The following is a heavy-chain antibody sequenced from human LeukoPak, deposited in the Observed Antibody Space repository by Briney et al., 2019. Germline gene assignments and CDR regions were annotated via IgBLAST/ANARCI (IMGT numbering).Heavy chain of an antibody. CDR2: INQDGSEK. CDR3: AKGEGATPRGLGYMDV. V-gene: IGHV3-7*01. D-gene: IGHD1-26*01. J-gene: IGHJ6*03. Sequence: GGSLRLSCAASGFTLSNYWMGWVRRAPGKGLEWVANINQDGSEKHYVDFLKGRFTISRDNANNSLYLQMNSLRAEDTAVYYCAKGEGATPRGLGYMDVWGKGTTVTISS. CDR1: GFTLSNYW.